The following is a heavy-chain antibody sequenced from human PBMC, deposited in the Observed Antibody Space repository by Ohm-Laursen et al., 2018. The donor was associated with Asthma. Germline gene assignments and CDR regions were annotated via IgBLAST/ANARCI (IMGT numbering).Heavy chain of an antibody. V-gene: IGHV3-21*01. D-gene: IGHD1-26*01. CDR2: VSTVSTFI. Sequence: SLRLSCSASGIAFSSFGMHWVRQAPGKGLEWVASVSTVSTFIYYADSVRGRFTTSRDNAKNSVYLQMNSLRAEDTALYYCARIGPEWELPGREYSLHHWGQGTQVTVSS. CDR3: ARIGPEWELPGREYSLHH. CDR1: GIAFSSFG. J-gene: IGHJ1*01.